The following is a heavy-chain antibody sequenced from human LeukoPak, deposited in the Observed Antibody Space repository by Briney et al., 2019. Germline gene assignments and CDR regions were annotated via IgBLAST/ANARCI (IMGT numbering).Heavy chain of an antibody. CDR2: IKQDGSEK. D-gene: IGHD6-13*01. CDR1: GFTFSSYW. V-gene: IGHV3-7*01. Sequence: GGSLRLSCAASGFTFSSYWMSWVRQAPGKGLEWVANIKQDGSEKYYVDSVKGRFTISRDNAKNSLFLQMNSLRAEDTAVYFCARVKQQLVRLLGRDTTYYYYYYMDVWGKGTTVTVSS. J-gene: IGHJ6*03. CDR3: ARVKQQLVRLLGRDTTYYYYYYMDV.